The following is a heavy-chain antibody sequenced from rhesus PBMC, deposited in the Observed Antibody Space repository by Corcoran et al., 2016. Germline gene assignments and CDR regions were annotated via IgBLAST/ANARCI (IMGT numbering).Heavy chain of an antibody. J-gene: IGHJ1*01. CDR1: GFTFRSNR. CDR3: VGSFEYFEF. V-gene: IGHV3S35*01. CDR2: IRYDGSEK. Sequence: EVQLVESGGGLVQPGGSLRLSCAASGFTFRSNRMNWIRQVPGKRLEWVADIRYDGSEKYYVDSVKGRCTISRDKAKNSLYLQMNSLRAEDTSVYYCVGSFEYFEFWGQGALVTVSS.